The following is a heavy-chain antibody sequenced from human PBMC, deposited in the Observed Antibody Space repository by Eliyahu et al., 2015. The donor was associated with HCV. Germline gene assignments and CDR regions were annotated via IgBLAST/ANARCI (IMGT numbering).Heavy chain of an antibody. V-gene: IGHV3-9*01. CDR1: GFPFDNYA. D-gene: IGHD1-26*01. CDR3: ARGIGVGATFFDY. Sequence: EVQLVESGGGLVQPGRSLXLSCAASGFPFDNYAMHWVRQVPGKGLEWVSGISWNSGSIDYADSVKGRFTISRDNAKNSLYLQMNSLRAEDTALYDCARGIGVGATFFDYWGQGTLVTVSS. CDR2: ISWNSGSI. J-gene: IGHJ4*02.